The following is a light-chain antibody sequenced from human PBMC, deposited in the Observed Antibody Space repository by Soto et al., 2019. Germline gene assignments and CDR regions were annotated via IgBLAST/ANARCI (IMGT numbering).Light chain of an antibody. CDR2: HAS. J-gene: IGKJ5*01. Sequence: IVLKKNTATLSLSPGERATLSCRASQSVNSKLAWYQQKPGQSPRLVIYHASTRATGIPARFSGSGSGTEFTLTISSLQSEDFAVYYCQEYNNWPLLTFGQGTRLEI. CDR1: QSVNSK. V-gene: IGKV3D-15*01. CDR3: QEYNNWPLLT.